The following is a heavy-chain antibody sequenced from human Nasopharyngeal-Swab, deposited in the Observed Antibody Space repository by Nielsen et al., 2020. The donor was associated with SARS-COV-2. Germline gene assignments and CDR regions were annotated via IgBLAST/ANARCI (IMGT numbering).Heavy chain of an antibody. V-gene: IGHV4-34*01. CDR2: INHSGST. J-gene: IGHJ5*02. CDR3: ARSLRITIFGVVIISRWFDP. Sequence: GSLRLSCAVYGGSFSGYYWSWIHQPPGKGLEWIGEINHSGSTNYNPSLKSRVTISVDTSKNQFSLKLSSVTAADTAVYYCARSLRITIFGVVIISRWFDPWGQGTLVTVSS. CDR1: GGSFSGYY. D-gene: IGHD3-3*01.